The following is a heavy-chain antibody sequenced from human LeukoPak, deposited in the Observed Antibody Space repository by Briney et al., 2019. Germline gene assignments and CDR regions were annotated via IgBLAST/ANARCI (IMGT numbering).Heavy chain of an antibody. J-gene: IGHJ3*02. CDR3: ARGRKTYYDFWSGQNAFDI. Sequence: GASVKVSCKASGGTFSSYAISWVRQAPGQGLEWMGGIIPIFGTANYAQKFQGRVTITRNTSISTAYMELSSLRSEDTAVYYCARGRKTYYDFWSGQNAFDIWGQGTMVTVSS. V-gene: IGHV1-69*05. D-gene: IGHD3-3*01. CDR2: IIPIFGTA. CDR1: GGTFSSYA.